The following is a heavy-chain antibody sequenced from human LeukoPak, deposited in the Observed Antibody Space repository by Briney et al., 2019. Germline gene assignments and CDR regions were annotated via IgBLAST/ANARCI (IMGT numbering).Heavy chain of an antibody. J-gene: IGHJ4*02. CDR2: IWYDGGNK. D-gene: IGHD5-18*01. V-gene: IGHV3-33*01. CDR1: GFTFSSYG. Sequence: GGSLRLSCAASGFTFSSYGMHWVRQAPGKGLEWVAVIWYDGGNKYYADSVKGRFTISRDNSKNTLYLQMNSLRAEDTAVYYCARDKLVGTAMVFDYWGQGTLVTVSS. CDR3: ARDKLVGTAMVFDY.